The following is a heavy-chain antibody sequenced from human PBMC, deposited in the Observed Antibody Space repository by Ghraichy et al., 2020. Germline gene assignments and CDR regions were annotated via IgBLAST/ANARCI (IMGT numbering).Heavy chain of an antibody. Sequence: PETLSLTCTVSGGSISSYYWSWIRQPPGKGLEWIGYIYYSGSTNYNPSLKSRVTISVDTSKNQFSLKLSSVTAADTAVYYCARARGDSSGYFWFDPWGQGTLVTVSS. CDR1: GGSISSYY. CDR3: ARARGDSSGYFWFDP. CDR2: IYYSGST. V-gene: IGHV4-59*01. D-gene: IGHD3-22*01. J-gene: IGHJ5*02.